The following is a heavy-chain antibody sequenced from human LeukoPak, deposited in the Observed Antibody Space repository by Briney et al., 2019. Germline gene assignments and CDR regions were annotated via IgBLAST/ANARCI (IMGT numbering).Heavy chain of an antibody. D-gene: IGHD6-19*01. CDR3: AKVQAVAGTTRHWYFDL. CDR1: GFTFSSYA. J-gene: IGHJ2*01. Sequence: GGSLRLSCAASGFTFSSYAMSRVRQAPGRGLEWVSTIGANDGSMYYADSVKGRFTISRDNSKNTLSLQMNSLRAEDTAVYYCAKVQAVAGTTRHWYFDLWGRGTLVTVSS. V-gene: IGHV3-23*01. CDR2: IGANDGSM.